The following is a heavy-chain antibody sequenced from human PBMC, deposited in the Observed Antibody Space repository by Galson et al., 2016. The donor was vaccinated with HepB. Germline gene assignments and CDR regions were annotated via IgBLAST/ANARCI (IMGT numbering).Heavy chain of an antibody. Sequence: SETLSLTCTVSGGSITSYYWSWIRQPPGKGLEWVGYIYSGGSTNYNPSLKSRVTMSVDTSKKQFSLRLSSVTAADTAVYYCAREGQLWLTGHAFDIWGQGTMVTVSS. J-gene: IGHJ3*02. V-gene: IGHV4-59*01. CDR1: GGSITSYY. D-gene: IGHD5-18*01. CDR3: AREGQLWLTGHAFDI. CDR2: IYSGGST.